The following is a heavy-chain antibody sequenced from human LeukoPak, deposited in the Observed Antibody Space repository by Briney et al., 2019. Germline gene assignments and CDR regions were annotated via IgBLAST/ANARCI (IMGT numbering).Heavy chain of an antibody. Sequence: PGGSLRLSCAASGFSFRSFEMSWVRQAPGKGLECIAYISSVSGTIYHADSVKGRFTISRDNANNSLYLQMNSLRAEDTAVYYCARDSYYYDGSGYYTYYFDYWGQGTLVTVSS. J-gene: IGHJ4*02. D-gene: IGHD3-22*01. V-gene: IGHV3-48*03. CDR3: ARDSYYYDGSGYYTYYFDY. CDR2: ISSVSGTI. CDR1: GFSFRSFE.